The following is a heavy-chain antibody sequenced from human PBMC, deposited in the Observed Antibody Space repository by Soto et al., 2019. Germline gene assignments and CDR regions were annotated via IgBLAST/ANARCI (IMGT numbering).Heavy chain of an antibody. D-gene: IGHD1-26*01. V-gene: IGHV3-15*01. CDR3: TTRGGSYRHAWDYYYYGMDV. CDR2: IKSKTDGGTT. J-gene: IGHJ6*02. Sequence: EVQLVESGGDLVKPGGSLRLSCAASGFSITNAWMTWVRQPPGKGLEWVGRIKSKTDGGTTDYVAPVKGRFTISRDDSKNTLYLKMNSLKTEDTAGYYGTTRGGSYRHAWDYYYYGMDVWGQGTTVTVSS. CDR1: GFSITNAW.